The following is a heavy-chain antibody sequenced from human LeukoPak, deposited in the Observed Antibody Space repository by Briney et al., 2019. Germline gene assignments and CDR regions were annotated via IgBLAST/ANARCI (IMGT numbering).Heavy chain of an antibody. V-gene: IGHV3-9*01. CDR3: AKDRSKYSYARAHFDY. CDR2: ISWNSGSI. Sequence: GRSLRLSCAAPGFTFDDYAMHWVRQAPGKGLEWVSGISWNSGSIGYADSVKDRFTISRDNAKNSLYLQMNSLRAEDTALYYCAKDRSKYSYARAHFDYWGQGTLVTVSS. J-gene: IGHJ4*02. CDR1: GFTFDDYA. D-gene: IGHD5-18*01.